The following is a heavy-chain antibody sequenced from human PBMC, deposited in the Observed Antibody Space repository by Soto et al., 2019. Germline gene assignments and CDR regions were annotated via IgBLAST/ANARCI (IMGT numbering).Heavy chain of an antibody. Sequence: SETLSLTCAVSGASINTSTYHWGWIRQSPGKGLEWIGTIYFTGITHCNPSLKSRLTISVDTSKNQFSLRLTSVTAADTAVYYCTRLNYDYFFAMDVWGPGTTATVSS. CDR2: IYFTGIT. CDR1: GASINTSTYH. CDR3: TRLNYDYFFAMDV. V-gene: IGHV4-39*01. J-gene: IGHJ6*02.